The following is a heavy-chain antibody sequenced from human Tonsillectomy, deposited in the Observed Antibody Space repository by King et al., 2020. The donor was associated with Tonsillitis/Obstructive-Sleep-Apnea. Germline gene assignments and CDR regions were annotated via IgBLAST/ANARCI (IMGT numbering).Heavy chain of an antibody. V-gene: IGHV4-39*01. Sequence: LQLQESGPGLVKPSETLSLTCTVSGGSISSSSYYWGWIRQPPGKGLEWIGSIYYSGSTYYNPSLKSRVTISVDTSKNQFSLKLSSVTAADTAVYYCVSCWDYVWGSYSPEPPDYWGQGTLVTVSS. J-gene: IGHJ4*02. CDR1: GGSISSSSYY. CDR2: IYYSGST. CDR3: VSCWDYVWGSYSPEPPDY. D-gene: IGHD3-16*01.